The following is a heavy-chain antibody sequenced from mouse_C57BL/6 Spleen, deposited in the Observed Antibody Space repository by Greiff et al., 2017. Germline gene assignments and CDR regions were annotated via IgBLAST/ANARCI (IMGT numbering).Heavy chain of an antibody. J-gene: IGHJ4*01. V-gene: IGHV1-69*01. Sequence: VQLQQPGAELVMPGASVKLSCKASGYTFTSYWMHWVKQRPGQGLEWIGEIDPSDSYTNYNQKFKGKSTLTVDKSSSTAYMQLSSLTSEDSAVYYCRCYYSNPYYAMDYWGQGTSVTVSS. CDR1: GYTFTSYW. CDR3: RCYYSNPYYAMDY. D-gene: IGHD2-5*01. CDR2: IDPSDSYT.